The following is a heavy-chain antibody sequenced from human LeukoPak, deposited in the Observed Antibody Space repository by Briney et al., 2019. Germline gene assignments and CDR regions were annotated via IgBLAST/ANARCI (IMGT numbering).Heavy chain of an antibody. J-gene: IGHJ6*04. CDR1: GGSISSYY. V-gene: IGHV4-59*01. D-gene: IGHD6-13*01. Sequence: SETLSLTCTVSGGSISSYYWSWIRQPPGKGLEWIGYIYYSGSTNYNPSLKSRVTISVDTSKNQFSLKLSSVTAADTAVCYCARDPRAAAGLDYYYGMDVWGKGTTVTVSS. CDR3: ARDPRAAAGLDYYYGMDV. CDR2: IYYSGST.